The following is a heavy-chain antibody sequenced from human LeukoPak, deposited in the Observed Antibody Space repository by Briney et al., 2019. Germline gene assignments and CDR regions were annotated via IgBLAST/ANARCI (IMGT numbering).Heavy chain of an antibody. J-gene: IGHJ4*02. V-gene: IGHV3-21*01. Sequence: AGGFLRLSCAASGFTFSNYGMNWVRQAPGKGLEWVSSISSSSRHIYQADSVKGRFTISRDNAKDSLYLQLTSLRVEDTAVYYCARARQYDFWSFDFWGQGILVTVSS. CDR2: ISSSSRHI. CDR3: ARARQYDFWSFDF. CDR1: GFTFSNYG. D-gene: IGHD3-3*01.